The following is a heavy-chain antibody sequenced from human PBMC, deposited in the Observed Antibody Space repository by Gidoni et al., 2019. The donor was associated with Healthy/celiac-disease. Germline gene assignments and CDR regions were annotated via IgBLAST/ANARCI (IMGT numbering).Heavy chain of an antibody. Sequence: EVQLVESGGGLIQPGGSLRLSCAASGFTVSSNYMSWVRQAPGKGLEWVAVFYSGGSTYNADSVKGRFTISRDNSKNTLYLQMNSRRAEDTAVYYCARNRWGVGANFDYWGQGTLVTVSS. V-gene: IGHV3-53*01. CDR2: FYSGGST. CDR3: ARNRWGVGANFDY. CDR1: GFTVSSNY. J-gene: IGHJ4*02. D-gene: IGHD3-16*01.